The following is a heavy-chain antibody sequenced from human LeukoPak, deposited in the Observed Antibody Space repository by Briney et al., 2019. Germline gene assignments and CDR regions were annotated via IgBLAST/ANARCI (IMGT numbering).Heavy chain of an antibody. Sequence: GGSLRLSCAASGFTFSSYGMHWVRQAPGKGLEWVAFIRYDGSNKYYADSVKGRFTISRDNSKNTLYLQMNSLRAEDTAVYYCAKDPLLYYYGSGSYPDYWGQGTLVTVSS. V-gene: IGHV3-30*02. CDR3: AKDPLLYYYGSGSYPDY. CDR2: IRYDGSNK. J-gene: IGHJ4*02. D-gene: IGHD3-10*01. CDR1: GFTFSSYG.